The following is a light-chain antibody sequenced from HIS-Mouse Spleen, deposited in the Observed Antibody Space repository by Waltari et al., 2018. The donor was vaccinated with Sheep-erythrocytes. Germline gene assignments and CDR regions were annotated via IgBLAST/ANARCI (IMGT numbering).Light chain of an antibody. CDR3: QQFNNYPRT. V-gene: IGKV1D-13*01. Sequence: AIQLTQSPSSLSASVGDRVTITCRASQGISSALVWYQQKPGKAPKLLIYDASSLESGVPSRFSGSCSGTDFTLTISSLQPEDFATYYCQQFNNYPRTFGQVTKVEIK. CDR2: DAS. CDR1: QGISSA. J-gene: IGKJ1*01.